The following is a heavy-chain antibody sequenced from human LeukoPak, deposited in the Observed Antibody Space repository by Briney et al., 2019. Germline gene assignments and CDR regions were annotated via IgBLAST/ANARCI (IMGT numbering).Heavy chain of an antibody. CDR2: ISSSSSYI. V-gene: IGHV3-21*01. J-gene: IGHJ4*02. D-gene: IGHD5-12*01. CDR1: GFTFSSYS. Sequence: GGSLRLSCAASGFTFSSYSMNWVRQAPGKGLEWVSSISSSSSYIYYADSVKGRFTISRGNAKNSLYLQMNSLRAEDTAVYYCARVSLLRAWPSLDYWGQGTLVTVSS. CDR3: ARVSLLRAWPSLDY.